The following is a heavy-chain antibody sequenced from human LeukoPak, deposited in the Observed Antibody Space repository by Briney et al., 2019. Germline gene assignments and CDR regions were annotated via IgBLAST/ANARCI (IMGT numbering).Heavy chain of an antibody. J-gene: IGHJ3*02. Sequence: SETLSLTCAVSGGSFSDYQWNWIRQSPGKGLEWLWEISHSGTTTYNPSLKSRVTISIDTSKNQFSLKLRSVTAADTAVYYCARGLVWRFLLDSRRDSFDIWGQGTTITVSS. V-gene: IGHV4-34*01. CDR3: ARGLVWRFLLDSRRDSFDI. D-gene: IGHD3-16*01. CDR2: ISHSGTT. CDR1: GGSFSDYQ.